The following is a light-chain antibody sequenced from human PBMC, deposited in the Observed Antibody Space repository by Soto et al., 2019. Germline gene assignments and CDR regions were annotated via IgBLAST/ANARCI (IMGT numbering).Light chain of an antibody. CDR1: QNIVTW. CDR3: QQYNNYPT. V-gene: IGKV1-5*01. J-gene: IGKJ1*01. Sequence: DIQMTQSPSTLSASVGDRVTLTCRASQNIVTWLAWYQQKPGKAPNLLIYDASTLESGVPSRFSGSGSGTEFALTISSLQPDDFATYYCQQYNNYPTFGQGTKVEIK. CDR2: DAS.